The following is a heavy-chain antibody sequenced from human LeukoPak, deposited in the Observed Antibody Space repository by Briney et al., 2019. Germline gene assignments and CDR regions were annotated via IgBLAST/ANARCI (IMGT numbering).Heavy chain of an antibody. CDR1: GFTFNSSA. Sequence: PGRSLRLSCAASGFTFNSSAMHWVRQAPGKGLEWVSVIYSGGSTYYADSVKGRFTISRDNSKNTLYLQMNSLRAEDTAVYYCARVTRGCSGGSCYSGAFDIWGQGTMVTVSS. J-gene: IGHJ3*02. CDR2: IYSGGST. CDR3: ARVTRGCSGGSCYSGAFDI. V-gene: IGHV3-66*01. D-gene: IGHD2-15*01.